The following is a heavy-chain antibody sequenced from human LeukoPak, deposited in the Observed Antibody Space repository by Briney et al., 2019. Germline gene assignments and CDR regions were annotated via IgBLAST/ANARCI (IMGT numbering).Heavy chain of an antibody. D-gene: IGHD5-18*01. J-gene: IGHJ4*02. Sequence: PGGSLRLSCAASGFTFSSYWMHWVRPAPGKGLVWVSRINSDGSSTSYADSVKGRFTISRDNAKNTLYLQMNSLRAEDTAVYYCASRNTALVSFYDCWGQGTLVTVSS. V-gene: IGHV3-74*01. CDR1: GFTFSSYW. CDR3: ASRNTALVSFYDC. CDR2: INSDGSST.